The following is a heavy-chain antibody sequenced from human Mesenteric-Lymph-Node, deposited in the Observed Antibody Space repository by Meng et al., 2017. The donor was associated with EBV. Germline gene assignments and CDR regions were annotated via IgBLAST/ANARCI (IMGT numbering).Heavy chain of an antibody. V-gene: IGHV4-34*11. CDR1: CCSFSGYA. J-gene: IGHJ5*02. CDR2: VYYSGST. Sequence: QVQLPQWGAALLKRSETLSPSCVIHCCSFSGYAWNWLRQAPGKGLEWIGYVYYSGSTNYNPSLKSRVTISVDTSKNQFSLNLYSVTAADTAVYYCARENPARGNWFDPWGQGALVTVSS. D-gene: IGHD3-10*01. CDR3: ARENPARGNWFDP.